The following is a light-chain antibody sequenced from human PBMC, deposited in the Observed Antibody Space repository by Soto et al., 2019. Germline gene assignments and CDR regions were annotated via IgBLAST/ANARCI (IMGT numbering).Light chain of an antibody. CDR1: QSINSY. V-gene: IGKV1-39*01. Sequence: DLQMTQSPSSLSASVGDRVTMTCRASQSINSYLNWYQQKPGKAPKLLIYAASSLQSGVPSRFRGSRSGTDFTLTISSLQPEDFATYHCQQSYSTPWTFGLGTKLEIK. CDR2: AAS. J-gene: IGKJ2*01. CDR3: QQSYSTPWT.